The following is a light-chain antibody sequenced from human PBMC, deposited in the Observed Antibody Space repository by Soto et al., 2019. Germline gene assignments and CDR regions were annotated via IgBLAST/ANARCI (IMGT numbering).Light chain of an antibody. V-gene: IGLV1-44*01. CDR2: GND. Sequence: QSVLTQPPSASGTPGQGVTISCSGSSSTIGSNFVVWYQQLPGTAPKLLIYGNDRRPSGVPDRFSGSKSGTSASLAITGLQSEDEADYYCAAWDDTLNGWVLGGGTKLTVL. CDR3: AAWDDTLNGWV. CDR1: SSTIGSNF. J-gene: IGLJ3*02.